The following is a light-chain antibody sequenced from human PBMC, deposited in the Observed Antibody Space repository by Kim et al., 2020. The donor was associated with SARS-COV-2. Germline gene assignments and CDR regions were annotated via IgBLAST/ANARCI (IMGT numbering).Light chain of an antibody. CDR3: QSYDDSLSGSV. CDR1: SPHIGAGFA. J-gene: IGLJ2*01. V-gene: IGLV1-40*01. CDR2: NND. Sequence: RFPLPCTGRSPHIGAGFAVHWYQQLPGPAPKLLIYNNDNRPSGVPDRFSGSRSGASASLTITGLQAEDEADYVCQSYDDSLSGSVFGGGTQLTVL.